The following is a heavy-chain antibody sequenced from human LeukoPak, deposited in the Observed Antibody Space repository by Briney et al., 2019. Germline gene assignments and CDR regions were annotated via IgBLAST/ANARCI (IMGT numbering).Heavy chain of an antibody. D-gene: IGHD3-10*01. V-gene: IGHV3-21*01. CDR1: GFTFSSYS. CDR3: TRDRGIFDI. Sequence: PGGSLRLSCAASGFTFSSYSMNWVRQAPGKGLEWVSSISSSSAYIYYADSMKGRFTVSRDNAKNSLSLQMDSLRDEDTAVYYCTRDRGIFDIWGQGTMVTVSS. J-gene: IGHJ3*02. CDR2: ISSSSAYI.